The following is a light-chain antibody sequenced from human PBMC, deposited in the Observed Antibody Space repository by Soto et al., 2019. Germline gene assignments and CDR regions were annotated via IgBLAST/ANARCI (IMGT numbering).Light chain of an antibody. CDR3: LQDYDYPLT. J-gene: IGKJ4*01. CDR2: AAS. V-gene: IGKV1-6*01. CDR1: QDIRNH. Sequence: IQMTQSPSTLSGSVGDRVTITCRASQDIRNHLGWYQQKPGKAPKILIYAASNLQSGVPSRFRGSGSGTDFTLTISSLQPEDFETYYCLQDYDYPLTLGGGTKVDIK.